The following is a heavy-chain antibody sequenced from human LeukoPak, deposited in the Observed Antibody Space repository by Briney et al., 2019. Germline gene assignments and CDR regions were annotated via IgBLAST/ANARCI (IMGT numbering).Heavy chain of an antibody. V-gene: IGHV4-59*12. J-gene: IGHJ5*02. D-gene: IGHD3-3*01. CDR1: GGSISSYY. CDR3: ARWDLWSGYPRGLDP. CDR2: IYYSGST. Sequence: PSETLSLTCTVFGGSISSYYWSWIRQPPGKGLEWIGYIYYSGSTNYNPSLKSRVTISVDRSKNQFSLKLSSVTAADTAVYYCARWDLWSGYPRGLDPWGQGTLVTVSS.